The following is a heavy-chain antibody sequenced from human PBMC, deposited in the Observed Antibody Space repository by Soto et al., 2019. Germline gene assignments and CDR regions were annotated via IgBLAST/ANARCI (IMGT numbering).Heavy chain of an antibody. CDR1: GFTFSDYA. Sequence: GGSLRLSCAASGFTFSDYAMHWVRQAPGKGLEWVAVISYDGSNKYYADSVKGRLTISRDNSKNTVYLQLNSLRAEDTAVYFCARAGFNYYFDYWGLGTLVTVSS. CDR2: ISYDGSNK. V-gene: IGHV3-30-3*01. CDR3: ARAGFNYYFDY. J-gene: IGHJ4*02.